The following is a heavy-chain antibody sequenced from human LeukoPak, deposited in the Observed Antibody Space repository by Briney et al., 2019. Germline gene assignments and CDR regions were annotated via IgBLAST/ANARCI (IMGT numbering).Heavy chain of an antibody. Sequence: GGSLRLSCAASGFTFSSYAMSWVRQAPGKGLEWVSAISGSGGSTYYADSVKGRFTISRDNSKNTLYLQMNSLRAEDTAVYYCAKKSGSSAPILTGPFDYWGQGTLVTVSS. CDR3: AKKSGSSAPILTGPFDY. D-gene: IGHD3-9*01. V-gene: IGHV3-23*01. CDR2: ISGSGGST. CDR1: GFTFSSYA. J-gene: IGHJ4*02.